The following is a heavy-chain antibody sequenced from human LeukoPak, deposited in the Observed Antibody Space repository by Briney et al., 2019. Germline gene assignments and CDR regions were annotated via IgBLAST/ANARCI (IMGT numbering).Heavy chain of an antibody. Sequence: GGSLRLSCAASGFTFSSCEMNWVRQAPGKGLEWVSYISSSGSTIYYADSVKGRFTISRDNAKNSLYLQMNSPRAEDTAVYYCARGKLELRGYYFDYWGQGTLVTVSS. V-gene: IGHV3-48*03. CDR1: GFTFSSCE. D-gene: IGHD1-7*01. CDR2: ISSSGSTI. CDR3: ARGKLELRGYYFDY. J-gene: IGHJ4*02.